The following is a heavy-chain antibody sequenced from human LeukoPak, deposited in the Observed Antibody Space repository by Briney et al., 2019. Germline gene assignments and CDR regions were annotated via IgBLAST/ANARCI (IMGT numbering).Heavy chain of an antibody. CDR2: IDPSDSYT. J-gene: IGHJ6*02. Sequence: GESLRISCKGSGYSFTSYWISWMRQMPGKGLEWMGRIDPSDSYTNYSPSFQGHVTISADKSISTAYLQWSSLKASDTAMYYCATHDYGDYAYGMDVWGQGTTVTVSS. CDR1: GYSFTSYW. V-gene: IGHV5-10-1*01. CDR3: ATHDYGDYAYGMDV. D-gene: IGHD4-17*01.